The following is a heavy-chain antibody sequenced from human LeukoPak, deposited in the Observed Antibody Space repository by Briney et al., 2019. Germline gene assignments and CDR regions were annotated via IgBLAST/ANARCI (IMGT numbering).Heavy chain of an antibody. V-gene: IGHV4-31*03. Sequence: SETLSLTCTVSGGSISSGGYYWRWIRQHPGKGLEWIGYIYYSGSTYYNPSLKSRVTISVDTSKNQFSLKLSSVTAADTSVYYCARGLTTIWGSYRSMGGWFDPWGQGTLVTVSS. CDR2: IYYSGST. CDR3: ARGLTTIWGSYRSMGGWFDP. J-gene: IGHJ5*02. CDR1: GGSISSGGYY. D-gene: IGHD3-16*02.